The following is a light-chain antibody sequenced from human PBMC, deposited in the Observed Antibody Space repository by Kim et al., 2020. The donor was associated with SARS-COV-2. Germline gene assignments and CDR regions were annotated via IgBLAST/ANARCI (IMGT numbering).Light chain of an antibody. J-gene: IGKJ2*02. V-gene: IGKV1-39*01. Sequence: DIQMTQSPSSLSASVGDRVTITCRASQSISSYKPGKAPKLLIYAASSLQSGVPSRFSGSGSGTDFTLTISSLQPEDFATYYCQQTYSTPRTFGQGTKLEI. CDR2: AAS. CDR1: QSISSY. CDR3: QQTYSTPRT.